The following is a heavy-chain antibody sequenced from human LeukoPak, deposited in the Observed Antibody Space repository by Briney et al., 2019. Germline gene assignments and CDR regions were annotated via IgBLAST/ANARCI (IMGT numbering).Heavy chain of an antibody. CDR1: GGSISCYY. D-gene: IGHD2-15*01. J-gene: IGHJ5*02. Sequence: PSETLSLTCTVSGGSISCYYWSWIRQPPGKGLEWIGYIYYSGSTNYNPSLKSRVTISVDTSKNQFSLKLSSVTAADTAVYYCARGDPRGGWFDPWGQGTLVTVSS. CDR3: ARGDPRGGWFDP. V-gene: IGHV4-59*01. CDR2: IYYSGST.